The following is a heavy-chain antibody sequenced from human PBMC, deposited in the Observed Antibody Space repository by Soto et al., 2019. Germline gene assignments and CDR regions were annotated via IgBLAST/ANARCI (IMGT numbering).Heavy chain of an antibody. CDR1: GYTFTSYY. CDR2: INPSGGST. J-gene: IGHJ6*02. Sequence: ASVKVSCKASGYTFTSYYMHWVRQAPGQGLEWMGIINPSGGSTSYAQKFQGRVTMTRDTSTSTVYMELSSLRSEDTAVYYCASAGWCGQFDYCYGMDVWGQGTTVTVSS. V-gene: IGHV1-46*01. D-gene: IGHD3-10*01. CDR3: ASAGWCGQFDYCYGMDV.